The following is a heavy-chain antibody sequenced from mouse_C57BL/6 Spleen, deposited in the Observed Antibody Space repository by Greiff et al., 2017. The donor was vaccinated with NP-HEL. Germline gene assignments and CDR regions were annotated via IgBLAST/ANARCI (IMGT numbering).Heavy chain of an antibody. CDR3: ARHEEGDYGNYPPTEYFDV. Sequence: QVQLQQSGAELVKPGASVKLSFKASGYTFTEYTIHWVKQRSGQGLEWIGWFYPGSGSIKYNEKFKDKATLTADKSSSTVYMELSRLTSEDSAVYFCARHEEGDYGNYPPTEYFDVWGTGTTVTVSS. J-gene: IGHJ1*03. V-gene: IGHV1-62-2*01. CDR1: GYTFTEYT. CDR2: FYPGSGSI. D-gene: IGHD2-1*01.